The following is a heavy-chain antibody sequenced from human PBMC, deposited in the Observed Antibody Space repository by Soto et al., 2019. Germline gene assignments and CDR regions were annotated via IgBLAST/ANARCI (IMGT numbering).Heavy chain of an antibody. Sequence: GESLKISCKGSGYTFSSYWIAWVRQLPGKGLEWMGIIYPDDSDTRYSPSFQGQVTISADKSINTAYLQWSSLRASDTAMYYCARQGSNGAMYFSGMDVWGQGNTVTVSS. CDR1: GYTFSSYW. CDR2: IYPDDSDT. CDR3: ARQGSNGAMYFSGMDV. J-gene: IGHJ6*02. D-gene: IGHD4-4*01. V-gene: IGHV5-51*01.